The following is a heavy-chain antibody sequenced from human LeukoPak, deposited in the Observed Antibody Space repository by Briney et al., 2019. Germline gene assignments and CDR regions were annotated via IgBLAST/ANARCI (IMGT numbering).Heavy chain of an antibody. V-gene: IGHV3-30*03. J-gene: IGHJ4*02. CDR3: ARDHRLRRVVQGYFDY. CDR1: GFTFSSYS. CDR2: ISYDGSNK. Sequence: GGSLRLSCAASGFTFSSYSMDWVRQAPGKGLEWVAVISYDGSNKYYADSVKGRFTISRDNSKNTLYLQMNSLRAEDTAVYYCARDHRLRRVVQGYFDYWGQGTLVTVSS. D-gene: IGHD3-16*02.